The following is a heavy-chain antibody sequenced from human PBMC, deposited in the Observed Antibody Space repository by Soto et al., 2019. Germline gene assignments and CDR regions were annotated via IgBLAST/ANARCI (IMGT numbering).Heavy chain of an antibody. CDR3: ARSHDYIWGSYRTTPAY. J-gene: IGHJ4*02. D-gene: IGHD3-16*02. V-gene: IGHV3-21*01. CDR2: ISSSSSYI. CDR1: GFTFSSYS. Sequence: GRSLRLSCAASGFTFSSYSMNWVRQAPGKGLEWVSSISSSSSYIYYADSVKGRFTISRDNAKNSLYLQMNRLRAEDTAVYYCARSHDYIWGSYRTTPAYWGQGTLVTVSS.